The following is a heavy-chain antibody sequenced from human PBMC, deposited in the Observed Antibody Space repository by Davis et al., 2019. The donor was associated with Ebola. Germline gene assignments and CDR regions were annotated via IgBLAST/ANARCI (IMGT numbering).Heavy chain of an antibody. CDR3: AKDRFRFSSGALDY. J-gene: IGHJ4*02. D-gene: IGHD6-19*01. V-gene: IGHV3-33*06. CDR1: GFTFSSYE. Sequence: GESLKISCAASGFTFSSYEMNWVRQAPGKGLEWVAVIWYDGSNKYYADSVKGRFTISRDNSKNTLYLQMNSLRAEDTAVYYCAKDRFRFSSGALDYWGQGTLVTVSS. CDR2: IWYDGSNK.